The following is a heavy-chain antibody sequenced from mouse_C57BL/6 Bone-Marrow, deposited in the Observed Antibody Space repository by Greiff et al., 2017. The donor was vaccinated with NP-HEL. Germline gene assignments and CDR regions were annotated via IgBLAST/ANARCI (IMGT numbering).Heavy chain of an antibody. CDR1: GYTFTSYG. CDR2: IYPRSGNT. V-gene: IGHV1-81*01. CDR3: ARKSIYYGSSYDYFDY. Sequence: QVQLKQSGAELARPGASVKLSCKASGYTFTSYGISWVKQRTGQGLEWIGEIYPRSGNTYYNEKFKGKATLTADKSSSTAYMELRSLTSEDSAVYFCARKSIYYGSSYDYFDYWGQGTTLTVSS. D-gene: IGHD1-1*01. J-gene: IGHJ2*01.